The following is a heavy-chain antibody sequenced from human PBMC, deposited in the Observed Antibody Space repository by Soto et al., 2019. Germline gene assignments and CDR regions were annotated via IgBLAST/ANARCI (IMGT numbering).Heavy chain of an antibody. CDR3: AQGASTTVFAFNDY. D-gene: IGHD4-17*01. CDR2: ISWNSGNL. V-gene: IGHV3-9*01. J-gene: IGHJ4*02. CDR1: GFTFDDYA. Sequence: DVQLVESGGGLVQPGRSLRLSCAASGFTFDDYAMHWVRQPPGKGLEWVSSISWNSGNLGYADSVKGRFTISRDNAKNSLYLQMNSLRGEDTALYYCAQGASTTVFAFNDYWGQGTLVTVSS.